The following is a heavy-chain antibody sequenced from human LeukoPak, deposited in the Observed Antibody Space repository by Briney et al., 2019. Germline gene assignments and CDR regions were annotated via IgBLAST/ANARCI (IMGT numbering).Heavy chain of an antibody. J-gene: IGHJ6*03. CDR1: GGSISSYY. CDR2: INHSGST. Sequence: SETLSLTCTVSGGSISSYYWSWIRQPPGKGLEWIGEINHSGSTNYNPSLKSRVTISVDTSKNQFSLKLSSVTAADAAVYYCARGRYDYVWGKKYYYYMDVWGKGTTVTVSS. CDR3: ARGRYDYVWGKKYYYYMDV. D-gene: IGHD3-16*01. V-gene: IGHV4-34*01.